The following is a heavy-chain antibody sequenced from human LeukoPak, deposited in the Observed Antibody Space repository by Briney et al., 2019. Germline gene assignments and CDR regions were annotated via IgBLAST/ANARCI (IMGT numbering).Heavy chain of an antibody. D-gene: IGHD2-2*01. V-gene: IGHV3-21*01. CDR1: GFTFSSYS. Sequence: PGGSLRLSCAASGFTFSSYSMNWVRQAPGKGLEWVSSISSSSSYIYYADSVKGRFTIPRDNAKNSLYLQMNSLRAEDTAVYYCARDRWDCSSTSCYHYVDVWGKGTTVTISS. J-gene: IGHJ6*03. CDR2: ISSSSSYI. CDR3: ARDRWDCSSTSCYHYVDV.